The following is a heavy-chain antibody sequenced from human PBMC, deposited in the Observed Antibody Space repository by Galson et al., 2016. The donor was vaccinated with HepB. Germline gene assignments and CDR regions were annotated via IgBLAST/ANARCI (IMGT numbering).Heavy chain of an antibody. CDR3: ARVGDYYGSGINHWYFDV. D-gene: IGHD3-10*01. V-gene: IGHV4-31*03. Sequence: TLSLTCSVSGGSISSGVFSWSWIRQRPGTGLEWIGYIYNSGDTKYNPSLQSRVSISLDTSKNQFYLNLRSVTAADTAVYYCARVGDYYGSGINHWYFDVWGRGTLVTVSS. CDR2: IYNSGDT. J-gene: IGHJ2*01. CDR1: GGSISSGVFS.